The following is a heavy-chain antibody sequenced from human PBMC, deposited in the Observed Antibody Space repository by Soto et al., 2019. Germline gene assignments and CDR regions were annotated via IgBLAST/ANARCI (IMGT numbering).Heavy chain of an antibody. J-gene: IGHJ4*02. Sequence: EVQLLESGGHLVQPGGSLRLTCAASGFSLSTYTMNWVRQAPGKGLEWLSGIFGSSGKTFYADSVKGRFTISKGNSKNMLFLQMDSLTAEDTAVYYCAKDRQPDGIWTFDYWGQGTLVTVSS. CDR3: AKDRQPDGIWTFDY. CDR2: IFGSSGKT. V-gene: IGHV3-23*01. CDR1: GFSLSTYT. D-gene: IGHD3-9*01.